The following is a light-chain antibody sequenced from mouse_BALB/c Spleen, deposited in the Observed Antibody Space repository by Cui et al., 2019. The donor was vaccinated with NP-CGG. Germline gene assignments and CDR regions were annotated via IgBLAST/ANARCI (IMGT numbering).Light chain of an antibody. J-gene: IGLJ1*01. CDR3: FLVKTNIWV. V-gene: IGLV1*01. Sequence: QTVVTQESALTTSPGETVTLTCRSNTGAVTTSNYANWVQEKPDHLFTGLIGGTNNRSPGVPARFSGSLIGTKAALTIQGDRTGIEQFNFGFLVKTNIWVFGGGTKLTVL. CDR1: TGAVTTSNY. CDR2: GTN.